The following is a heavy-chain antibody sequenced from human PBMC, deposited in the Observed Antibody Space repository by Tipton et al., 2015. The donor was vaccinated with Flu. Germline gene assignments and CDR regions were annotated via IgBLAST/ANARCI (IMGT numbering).Heavy chain of an antibody. CDR1: GFTFDDYA. J-gene: IGHJ4*02. CDR3: AKDHPVGLQSYYYFDY. D-gene: IGHD4-11*01. V-gene: IGHV3-9*01. CDR2: ISWNSGSI. Sequence: SLRLSCAASGFTFDDYAMHWVRQAPGKGLEWVSGISWNSGSIGYADSVKGRFTISRDNAKNSLYLQMNNLRAEDTALYYCAKDHPVGLQSYYYFDYWGQGTLVTVSS.